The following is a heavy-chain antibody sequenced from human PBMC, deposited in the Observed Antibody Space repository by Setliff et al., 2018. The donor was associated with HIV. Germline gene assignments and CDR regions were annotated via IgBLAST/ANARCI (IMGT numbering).Heavy chain of an antibody. CDR1: GYTFTGYY. CDR2: IGASNGNT. J-gene: IGHJ6*03. CDR3: AKTTPQPHYYYYVDV. Sequence: ASVKVSCKASGYTFTGYYMHWVRQAPGQGLEWMGWIGASNGNTHYAQKVQGRVTLTTDTSTNTAYMELRSLRSDDAAVYYCAKTTPQPHYYYYVDVWGKGTTVTVSS. D-gene: IGHD4-17*01. V-gene: IGHV1-18*04.